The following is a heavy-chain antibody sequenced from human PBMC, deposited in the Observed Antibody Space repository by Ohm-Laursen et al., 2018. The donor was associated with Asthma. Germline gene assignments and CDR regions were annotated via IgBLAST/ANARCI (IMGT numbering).Heavy chain of an antibody. J-gene: IGHJ4*02. V-gene: IGHV4-31*03. CDR3: ARRPSGWYYFDY. CDR2: IYYSGST. Sequence: TLSLTCTVSGGSISSGGYYWSWIRQHPGKGLEWIGYIYYSGSTYYNPSLKSRVTISVGTSKNQFSLKLSSVTAADTAVYYCARRPSGWYYFDYWGQGILVTVSS. CDR1: GGSISSGGYY. D-gene: IGHD6-19*01.